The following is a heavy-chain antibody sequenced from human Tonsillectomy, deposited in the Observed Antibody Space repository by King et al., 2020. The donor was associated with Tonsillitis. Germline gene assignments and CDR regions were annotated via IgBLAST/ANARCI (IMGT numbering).Heavy chain of an antibody. CDR2: IDPIDSYT. CDR1: GYSFTNYW. D-gene: IGHD1-26*01. J-gene: IGHJ4*02. CDR3: ARQGVRTTGATRGWGVVDY. V-gene: IGHV5-10-1*03. Sequence: VQLVESGAEVKKPGESLRISCKGSGYSFTNYWISWVRQMPGKGLEWMGRIDPIDSYTNYSPSFQGHVTISADKSISTAFLQWSSLKASDTAIYYCARQGVRTTGATRGWGVVDYWGQGTLVTVSS.